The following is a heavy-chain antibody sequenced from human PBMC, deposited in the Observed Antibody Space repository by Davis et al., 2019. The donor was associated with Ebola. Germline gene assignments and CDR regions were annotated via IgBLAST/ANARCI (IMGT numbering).Heavy chain of an antibody. CDR2: IYHSGST. D-gene: IGHD3-10*01. J-gene: IGHJ3*02. Sequence: MPSETLSLTCAVSGGSISSGGYSWSWIRQPPGKGLEWIGYIYHSGSTYYNPSLKSRVTISVDRSKNQFSLKLSSVTAADTAVCYCAREKVRGPYQRGAFDIWGQGTMVTVSS. CDR1: GGSISSGGYS. V-gene: IGHV4-30-2*01. CDR3: AREKVRGPYQRGAFDI.